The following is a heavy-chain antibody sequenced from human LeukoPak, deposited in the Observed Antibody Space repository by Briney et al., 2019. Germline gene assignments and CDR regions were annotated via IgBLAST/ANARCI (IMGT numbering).Heavy chain of an antibody. D-gene: IGHD3-22*01. CDR3: ASGAGYYDSSAYYDY. Sequence: GGSLRLSCAASGFTFSNYWMHWVRQAPGKGLVWVSRINGDGSRTTYADSVKGRFTISRDNAKNTLYLQMNSLRAEDTAVFYCASGAGYYDSSAYYDYWGQGTLVTVSS. J-gene: IGHJ4*02. V-gene: IGHV3-74*01. CDR1: GFTFSNYW. CDR2: INGDGSRT.